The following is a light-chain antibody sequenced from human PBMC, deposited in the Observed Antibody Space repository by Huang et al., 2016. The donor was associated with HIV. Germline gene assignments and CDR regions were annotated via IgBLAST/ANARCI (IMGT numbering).Light chain of an antibody. V-gene: IGKV1-27*01. CDR1: QGISNS. Sequence: DIQMTQSPSSLSASVGDRVTITCRASQGISNSLAWYQQKPGKVPKVLIFAASTLQSGVPSRCSGSGSGTDFTLTISSLQPEDVATYYCQKYNSAPWTFGQGTKVEIK. CDR2: AAS. J-gene: IGKJ1*01. CDR3: QKYNSAPWT.